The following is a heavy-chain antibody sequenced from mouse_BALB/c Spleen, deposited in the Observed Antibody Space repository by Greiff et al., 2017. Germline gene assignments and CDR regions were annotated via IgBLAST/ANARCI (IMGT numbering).Heavy chain of an antibody. Sequence: EVKLLESGPGLVKPSQSLSLTCSVTGYSITSCFYWNWIRQFPGNKLEWMGYISYDGSNNYNPSLKSRIFITRDTSKNQFFLQLNSVTTEDTATYYCARDEGVYDYDDRTWFAYWGQGTLVTVSA. D-gene: IGHD2-4*01. CDR1: GYSITSCFY. J-gene: IGHJ3*01. CDR3: ARDEGVYDYDDRTWFAY. CDR2: ISYDGSN. V-gene: IGHV3-6*01.